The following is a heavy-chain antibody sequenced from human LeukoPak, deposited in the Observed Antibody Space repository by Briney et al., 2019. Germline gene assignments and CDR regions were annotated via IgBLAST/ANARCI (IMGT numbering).Heavy chain of an antibody. J-gene: IGHJ4*02. V-gene: IGHV3-74*01. CDR3: ASRSSSSSVDY. Sequence: PGGSLRLSCAASGFTFSSYWMHWVRQAPGKGLVWVSRINSDGSSTSYADSVKGQFTISRDNAKNTLYLQMNSLRAEDTAVYYCASRSSSSSVDYWGQGTLVTVSS. CDR1: GFTFSSYW. CDR2: INSDGSST. D-gene: IGHD6-6*01.